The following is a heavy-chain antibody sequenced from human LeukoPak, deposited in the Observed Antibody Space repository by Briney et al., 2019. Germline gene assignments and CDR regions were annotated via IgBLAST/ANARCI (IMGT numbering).Heavy chain of an antibody. CDR3: ARVLSVSYCDS. J-gene: IGHJ4*02. D-gene: IGHD2/OR15-2a*01. Sequence: GGSLRLSCAASGFTVSSNYMSWVRQAPWKGLEWVSVIYSGGSTYYADSVKGRFTISRDNSKNTLYLQMNSLRAEDTAVYYCARVLSVSYCDSWGQGTLVTVS. CDR2: IYSGGST. CDR1: GFTVSSNY. V-gene: IGHV3-66*01.